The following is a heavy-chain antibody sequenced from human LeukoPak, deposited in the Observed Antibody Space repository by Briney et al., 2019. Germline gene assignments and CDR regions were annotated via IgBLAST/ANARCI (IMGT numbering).Heavy chain of an antibody. D-gene: IGHD3-10*01. J-gene: IGHJ3*02. CDR3: ARGSRVVRGVIKKAFDI. CDR2: INHSGST. Sequence: SETLSPTCAVYGGSFSGYYWSWIRQPPGKGLEWIGEINHSGSTNYNPSLKSRVTISVDTSKNQFSLKLSSVTAADTAMYYCARGSRVVRGVIKKAFDIWGQGTMVTVSS. CDR1: GGSFSGYY. V-gene: IGHV4-34*01.